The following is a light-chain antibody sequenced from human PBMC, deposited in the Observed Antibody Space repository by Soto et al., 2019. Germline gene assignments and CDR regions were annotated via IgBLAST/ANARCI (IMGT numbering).Light chain of an antibody. CDR1: QSVSSSY. J-gene: IGKJ1*01. V-gene: IGKV3-20*01. CDR3: QQYGSSPL. CDR2: GAS. Sequence: EIVLTQSTGTLSLSPGERATLSCRASQSVSSSYLAWYQQKPGQAPRLLIYGASSRAAGIPDRFSGSGSGTEFTLTISRLEPEDFAVYYCQQYGSSPLFGQGTKVEIK.